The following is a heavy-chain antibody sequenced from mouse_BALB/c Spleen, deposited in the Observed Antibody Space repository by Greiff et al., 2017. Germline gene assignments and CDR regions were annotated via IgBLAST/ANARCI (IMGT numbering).Heavy chain of an antibody. J-gene: IGHJ1*01. Sequence: EVQLVESGGGLVKPGGSLKLSCAASGFTFSSYTMSWVRQTPEKRLEWVATISSGGGNTYYPDSVKGRFTISRDNAKNNLYLQMSSLRSEDTALYYCARGGLLPYWYFDVWGAGTTVTVSS. CDR3: ARGGLLPYWYFDV. D-gene: IGHD2-3*01. CDR2: ISSGGGNT. CDR1: GFTFSSYT. V-gene: IGHV5-9*03.